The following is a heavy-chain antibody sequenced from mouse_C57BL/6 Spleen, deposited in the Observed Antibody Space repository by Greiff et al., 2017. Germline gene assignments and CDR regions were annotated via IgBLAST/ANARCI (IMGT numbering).Heavy chain of an antibody. CDR1: GYTFTDYY. D-gene: IGHD2-4*01. V-gene: IGHV1-19*01. Sequence: VQLQQSGPVLVKPGASVKMSCKASGYTFTDYYMNWVKQSPGKSLEWIGVINPYNGGTSYNQKFKGKATLTVDKSSSTAYLELNSLTSEDSAVYYCTRDYDYEFAYWGQGTLVTVSA. CDR3: TRDYDYEFAY. J-gene: IGHJ3*01. CDR2: INPYNGGT.